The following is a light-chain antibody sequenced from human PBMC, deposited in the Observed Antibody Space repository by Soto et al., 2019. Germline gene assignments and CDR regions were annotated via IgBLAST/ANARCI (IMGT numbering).Light chain of an antibody. V-gene: IGKV1-6*01. Sequence: AIQMTQSPSSLSASVGDRVTITCRASQDIRSNLDWYQQKPGKAPKLLIYDVPNLQSGVPSRFSGSGSGTDFTLTISSLQPEDFATYYCLQDYNYPLTFGGGTRVEI. CDR3: LQDYNYPLT. J-gene: IGKJ4*01. CDR1: QDIRSN. CDR2: DVP.